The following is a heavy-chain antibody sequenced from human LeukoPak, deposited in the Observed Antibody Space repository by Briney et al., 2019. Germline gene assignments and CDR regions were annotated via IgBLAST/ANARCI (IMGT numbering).Heavy chain of an antibody. J-gene: IGHJ5*02. Sequence: ASVKVSCKASGYTLSSFGISWVRQAPGQGLEWMGWISAYNGNTNYAQKLQGRVTMTTDTSTSTAYMELRSLRSDDTAVYYCARDSSGWFDPWGQGTLVTVSS. CDR2: ISAYNGNT. CDR1: GYTLSSFG. V-gene: IGHV1-18*01. CDR3: ARDSSGWFDP.